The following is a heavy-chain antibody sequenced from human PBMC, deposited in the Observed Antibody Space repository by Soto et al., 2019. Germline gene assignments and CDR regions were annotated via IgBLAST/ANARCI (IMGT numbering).Heavy chain of an antibody. J-gene: IGHJ4*02. V-gene: IGHV1-69*02. D-gene: IGHD7-27*01. CDR2: IIPILGIA. Sequence: QVQLVQSGAEVKKPGSSVKVSCKASGGTFSSYTISWVRQAPGQGLEWMGRIIPILGIANYAQKFQGRVTITADKCTSTAYMELSSLRSEDTAVYYCARWPLHPDSNWGWGNYWGQGTLVTVSS. CDR3: ARWPLHPDSNWGWGNY. CDR1: GGTFSSYT.